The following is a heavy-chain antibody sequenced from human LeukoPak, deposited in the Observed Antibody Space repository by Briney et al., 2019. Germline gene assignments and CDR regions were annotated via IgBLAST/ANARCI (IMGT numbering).Heavy chain of an antibody. CDR2: ISSGSNYM. Sequence: ISSGSNYMYYTDSVKGRFTISRDNAKNSLYLQQESLRVEDTAVYYCARDGFSGYNNLGFDYWGQGTLVTVSS. D-gene: IGHD5-12*01. V-gene: IGHV3-21*01. J-gene: IGHJ4*02. CDR3: ARDGFSGYNNLGFDY.